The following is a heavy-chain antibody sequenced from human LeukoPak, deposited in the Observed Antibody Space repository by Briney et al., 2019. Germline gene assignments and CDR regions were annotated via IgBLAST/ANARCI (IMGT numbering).Heavy chain of an antibody. D-gene: IGHD6-19*01. J-gene: IGHJ4*02. CDR2: INHSGST. Sequence: PSETLSLTCAVYGGSFSGYYWSWIRQPPGKGLEWIGEINHSGSTNYNPSLKSRVTISVDTSKNQFSLKLSSVTAADTAVYYCXXXRAVAGFPRPTYYFDYWGQGTLVTVSS. CDR1: GGSFSGYY. V-gene: IGHV4-34*01. CDR3: XXXRAVAGFPRPTYYFDY.